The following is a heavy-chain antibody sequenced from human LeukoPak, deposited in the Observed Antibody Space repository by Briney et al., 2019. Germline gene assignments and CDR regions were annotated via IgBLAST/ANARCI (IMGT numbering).Heavy chain of an antibody. CDR2: IYTSGST. CDR1: GGSLSDYY. CDR3: ARLTGTTWVGYYFDY. D-gene: IGHD1-20*01. Sequence: SETLSLTCAVYGGSLSDYYWSWIRQPPGKGLEWIGRIYTSGSTNYNPSLKSRVTISVDTSKNQFSLKLSSVTAADTAVYYCARLTGTTWVGYYFDYWGQGTLVTVSS. V-gene: IGHV4-59*10. J-gene: IGHJ4*02.